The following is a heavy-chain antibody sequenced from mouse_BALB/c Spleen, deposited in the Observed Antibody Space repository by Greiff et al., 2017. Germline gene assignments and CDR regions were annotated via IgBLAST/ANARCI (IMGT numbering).Heavy chain of an antibody. V-gene: IGHV1-55*01. CDR2: IYPGSGST. Sequence: QVQLQQPGAELVKPGTSVKLSCKASGYNFTSYWITWVKLRPGQGLEWIGDIYPGSGSTNYNEKFKSKATLTVDTSSSTAYMQLSSLASEDSALYYCARLGDAMDYWGQGTSVTVSS. CDR1: GYNFTSYW. CDR3: ARLGDAMDY. J-gene: IGHJ4*01.